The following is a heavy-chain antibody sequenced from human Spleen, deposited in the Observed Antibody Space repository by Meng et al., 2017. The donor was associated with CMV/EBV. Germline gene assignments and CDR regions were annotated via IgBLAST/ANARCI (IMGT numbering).Heavy chain of an antibody. D-gene: IGHD3-16*01. Sequence: GGSLRLSCAASGFTFSSYAMHWVRQAPGKGLEWVSSITNENDIYYADSLKGRFTISRDNAKSSLYLHMKSLRAEDTAMYYCVRDWGNLLYGMDVWGQGTTVTVSS. J-gene: IGHJ6*02. CDR3: VRDWGNLLYGMDV. CDR2: ITNENDI. V-gene: IGHV3-21*06. CDR1: GFTFSSYA.